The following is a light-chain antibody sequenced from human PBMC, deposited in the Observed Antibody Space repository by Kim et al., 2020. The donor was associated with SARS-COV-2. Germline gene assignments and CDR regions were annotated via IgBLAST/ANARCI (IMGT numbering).Light chain of an antibody. CDR1: QSVNSNN. CDR3: QQYGSSPET. Sequence: SPGESATLSRGASQSVNSNNLAWYQRKPGQAPRLLIYGAFSRATGIPDRFSGSGSGTDFTLTINRLEPEDFAVYDCQQYGSSPETFGGGTKVDIK. CDR2: GAF. J-gene: IGKJ4*01. V-gene: IGKV3-20*01.